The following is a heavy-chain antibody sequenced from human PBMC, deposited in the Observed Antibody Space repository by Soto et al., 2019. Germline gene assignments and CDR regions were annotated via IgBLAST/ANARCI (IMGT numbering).Heavy chain of an antibody. CDR2: INHSGST. V-gene: IGHV4-34*01. J-gene: IGHJ6*03. D-gene: IGHD4-17*01. Sequence: SETLSLTCAVYGGSFSGYYWSWIRQPPGKGLEWFGEINHSGSTNYNPSLKSRVTISVDTSKNQYSLKLSSVTAADTAVYYCARGRGPGRTMTTQYSYYYTDVWGKGTTVTVSS. CDR1: GGSFSGYY. CDR3: ARGRGPGRTMTTQYSYYYTDV.